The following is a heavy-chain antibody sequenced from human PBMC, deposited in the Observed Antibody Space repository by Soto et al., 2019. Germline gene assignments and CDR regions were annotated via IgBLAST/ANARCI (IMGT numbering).Heavy chain of an antibody. V-gene: IGHV3-23*01. CDR2: ISGRGVDT. D-gene: IGHD1-1*01. CDR3: AKDQTDVTLFDY. Sequence: LSLSCAAPGFSFSNLAMSWVRQAPGKGLEWVSSISGRGVDTLYADSVKGRFTISRDNSRNTLYLQVNSLRAEDTAVYYCAKDQTDVTLFDYWGQGTLVTVSS. CDR1: GFSFSNLA. J-gene: IGHJ4*02.